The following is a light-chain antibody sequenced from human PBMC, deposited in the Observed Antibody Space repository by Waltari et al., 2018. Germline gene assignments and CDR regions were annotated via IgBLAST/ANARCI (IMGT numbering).Light chain of an antibody. CDR1: SSNIGSNY. CDR3: AAWDDSLSGWV. Sequence: QSVLTQPPSASGTPGQMVTISCSGSSSNIGSNYVYCYQQLPGTPPKPPISRKNHKLPGQDPKPPLCSNNTRPSGVPDRFSGSKSGTSASLAISGLRSEDEADYYCAAWDDSLSGWVFGGGTKLTVL. J-gene: IGLJ3*02. CDR2: SNN. V-gene: IGLV1-47*02.